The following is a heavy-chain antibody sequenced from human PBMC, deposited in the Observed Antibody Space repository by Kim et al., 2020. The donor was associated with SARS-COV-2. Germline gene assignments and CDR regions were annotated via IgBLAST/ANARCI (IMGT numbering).Heavy chain of an antibody. D-gene: IGHD3-3*01. V-gene: IGHV4-59*08. Sequence: PSRNVRVTKSADTSKNQFSLKLSSVTAADTAVYYCARHYDFWSGYNWFDPWGQGTLVTVSS. CDR3: ARHYDFWSGYNWFDP. J-gene: IGHJ5*02.